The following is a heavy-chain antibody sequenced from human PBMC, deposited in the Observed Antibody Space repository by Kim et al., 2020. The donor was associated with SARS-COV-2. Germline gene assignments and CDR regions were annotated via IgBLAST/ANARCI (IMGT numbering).Heavy chain of an antibody. V-gene: IGHV7-4-1*02. CDR3: ARSDSSGYPLLDY. D-gene: IGHD3-22*01. J-gene: IGHJ4*02. Sequence: YAQGFTVRFVFSLDTSVSTAYLQISSLKAEDTAVYYCARSDSSGYPLLDYWGQGTLVTVSS.